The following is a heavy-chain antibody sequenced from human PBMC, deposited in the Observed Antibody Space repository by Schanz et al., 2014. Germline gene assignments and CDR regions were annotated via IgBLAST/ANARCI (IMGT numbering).Heavy chain of an antibody. Sequence: EVQLVESGGGLIQPGGSLRLSCAASGFGFSSYSMNWVRQAPGKGLEWVSYVSRSTPDIYYADSVKSRFTISRDNSKNTLYLQMNSLRAEDTAVYYCTKGRTFGRWGQGTLVTVSS. CDR2: VSRSTPDI. V-gene: IGHV3-48*01. CDR3: TKGRTFGR. D-gene: IGHD3-16*01. J-gene: IGHJ4*02. CDR1: GFGFSSYS.